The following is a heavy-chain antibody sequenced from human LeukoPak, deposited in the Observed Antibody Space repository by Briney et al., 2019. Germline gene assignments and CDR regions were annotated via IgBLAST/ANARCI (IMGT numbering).Heavy chain of an antibody. CDR3: ARGVTKEYYDSGGPFNY. CDR2: ISYDGSNK. Sequence: PGGSLRLSCAASGFTFSSYAMHWVRQAPGKGLEWVAVISYDGSNKYYADSVKGRFTISRDNSKNTLYLQMNSLRAEDTAVYYFARGVTKEYYDSGGPFNYWGQGTLATASS. J-gene: IGHJ4*02. D-gene: IGHD3-22*01. V-gene: IGHV3-30*04. CDR1: GFTFSSYA.